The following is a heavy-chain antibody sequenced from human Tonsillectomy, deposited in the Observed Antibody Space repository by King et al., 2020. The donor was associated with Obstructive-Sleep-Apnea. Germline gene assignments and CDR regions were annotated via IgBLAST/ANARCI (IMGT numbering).Heavy chain of an antibody. CDR3: AGTVRGVLFDY. D-gene: IGHD3-10*02. V-gene: IGHV3-11*01. Sequence: QLVQSGGGLVKPGGSLRLSCAASGFTFSDYYMSWVRQAPGKGLEWGAYISNSGSTIYYADSVKGRFTISRDKANNSLYLQMNSLRAEDTAVYYCAGTVRGVLFDYWGQGTLVTVSS. CDR1: GFTFSDYY. CDR2: ISNSGSTI. J-gene: IGHJ4*02.